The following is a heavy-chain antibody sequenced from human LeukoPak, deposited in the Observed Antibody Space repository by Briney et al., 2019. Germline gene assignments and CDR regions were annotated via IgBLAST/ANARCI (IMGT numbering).Heavy chain of an antibody. CDR1: VYTFTRYY. V-gene: IGHV1-46*01. J-gene: IGHJ5*02. CDR3: ARDNSVEDTAWWFDP. CDR2: INSSGGST. Sequence: ASVNVSCKASVYTFTRYYMHWVRQAPGQGLEWMGIINSSGGSTSYAQKFQGRVTMTRDMSTSTDYMELSSLRSEDTAVYYCARDNSVEDTAWWFDPWGQGTLVTVSS. D-gene: IGHD4-23*01.